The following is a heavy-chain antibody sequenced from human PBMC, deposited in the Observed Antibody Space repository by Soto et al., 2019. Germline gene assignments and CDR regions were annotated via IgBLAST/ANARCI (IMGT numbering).Heavy chain of an antibody. CDR2: IYPYDSDT. CDR1: GYSFLIYW. CDR3: ARRYCSGGSCQDWFDP. V-gene: IGHV5-51*01. J-gene: IGHJ5*02. Sequence: PGESLKISCNGSGYSFLIYWIGLVLRMPGRGLEWMGIIYPYDSDTRYSPSFQGQVTISADKSISTAYLQWSSLKASDTALYYCARRYCSGGSCQDWFDPWGQGTLVTVSS. D-gene: IGHD2-15*01.